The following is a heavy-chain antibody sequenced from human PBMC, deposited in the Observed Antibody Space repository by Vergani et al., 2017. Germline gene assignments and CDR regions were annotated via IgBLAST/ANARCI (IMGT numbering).Heavy chain of an antibody. V-gene: IGHV3-13*01. CDR3: ARRESSSPEFDY. Sequence: EVQLVESGGGLVQPGGSLRLSCAASGFTFSTYDMHWVRQATGKGLEWVSAIGTAGDTYYPGDVKGRFTITRKNAKNTLYHQLNGMRTGEAAVDYCARRESSSPEFDYWGQGTLVTVSS. CDR2: IGTAGDT. J-gene: IGHJ4*02. CDR1: GFTFSTYD. D-gene: IGHD6-6*01.